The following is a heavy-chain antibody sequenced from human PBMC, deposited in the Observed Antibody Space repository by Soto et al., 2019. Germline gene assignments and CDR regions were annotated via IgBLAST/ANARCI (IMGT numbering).Heavy chain of an antibody. CDR3: AKDRHPDGIWTFGF. CDR2: IGAGGDT. V-gene: IGHV3-23*01. Sequence: PGGPLRLSCSGPGLTFGTYTMNWVRQAPGKGLEWVSGIGAGGDTHYADSVKGRFTISRDNSKSMLLLQMNSLRAEDTAIYYCAKDRHPDGIWTFGFWGQGTLVTVSS. D-gene: IGHD3-9*01. CDR1: GLTFGTYT. J-gene: IGHJ4*02.